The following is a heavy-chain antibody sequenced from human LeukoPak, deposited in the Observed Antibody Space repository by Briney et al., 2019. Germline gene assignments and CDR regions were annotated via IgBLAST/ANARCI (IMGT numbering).Heavy chain of an antibody. CDR1: GGSISSYY. CDR3: ARAGAYTRKYFDY. CDR2: IYYSGST. V-gene: IGHV4-59*12. Sequence: SETLSLTCTVSGGSISSYYWSWIRQPPGKGLEWIGYIYYSGSTNYNPSVKSRVTMSVDTSKNQFSLNLSSVTAADTAVYYCARAGAYTRKYFDYWGQGILVTVSS. J-gene: IGHJ4*02. D-gene: IGHD1-14*01.